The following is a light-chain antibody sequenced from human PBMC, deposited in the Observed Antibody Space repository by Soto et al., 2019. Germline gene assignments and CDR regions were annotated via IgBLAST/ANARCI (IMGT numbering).Light chain of an antibody. CDR2: HAS. V-gene: IGKV3-15*01. CDR3: RQYNDWPLT. CDR1: QNINNN. J-gene: IGKJ4*01. Sequence: EIVMTQSPATLSVSPGERATLSCRASQNINNNLAWYQQKPGQVPRLLIYHASTGATGIPARFSGSGSGPELTLHISSVQSEDFAGYYCRQYNDWPLTFGGGTQVEIQ.